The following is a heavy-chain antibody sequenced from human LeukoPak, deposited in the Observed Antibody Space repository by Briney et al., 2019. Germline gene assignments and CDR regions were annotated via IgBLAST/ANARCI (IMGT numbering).Heavy chain of an antibody. J-gene: IGHJ6*03. Sequence: GGSLRLSCAASGFTFSSYWMSWVRQAPGKGLQWVANIKQDGSEKKYVDSVKGRFSISRDNAKNSLYLQMNSLTAEDTAVYYCARNPPGIVGAPTHYCYYMDVWGRGTTVTISS. CDR3: ARNPPGIVGAPTHYCYYMDV. V-gene: IGHV3-7*01. D-gene: IGHD1-26*01. CDR2: IKQDGSEK. CDR1: GFTFSSYW.